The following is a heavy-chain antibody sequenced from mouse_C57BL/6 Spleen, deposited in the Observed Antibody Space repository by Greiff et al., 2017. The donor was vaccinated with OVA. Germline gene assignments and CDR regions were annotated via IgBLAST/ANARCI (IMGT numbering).Heavy chain of an antibody. CDR1: GYTFTSYW. Sequence: VQLQQPGAELVKPGASVKLSCKASGYTFTSYWMHWVKQRPGQGLEWIGMIHPNSGSTNYNEKFKSKATLTVDKSSSTAYMQLSSLTSEDSAVYYCAREDITTVVTFDYWGQGTTLTVSS. D-gene: IGHD1-1*01. J-gene: IGHJ2*01. CDR3: AREDITTVVTFDY. V-gene: IGHV1-64*01. CDR2: IHPNSGST.